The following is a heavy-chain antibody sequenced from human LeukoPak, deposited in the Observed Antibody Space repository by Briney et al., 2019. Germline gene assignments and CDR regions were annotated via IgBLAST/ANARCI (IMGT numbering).Heavy chain of an antibody. Sequence: GGSLRLSCAASGFTFSSYSMNWVRQAPGKGLEWVSSISSSSSYIYYADSVKGRFTISRDNAKNSLYLQMNSLRAEVTAVYYCARGEQWLVPRTFDYWGQGTLVTVSS. CDR3: ARGEQWLVPRTFDY. CDR1: GFTFSSYS. J-gene: IGHJ4*02. CDR2: ISSSSSYI. D-gene: IGHD6-19*01. V-gene: IGHV3-21*01.